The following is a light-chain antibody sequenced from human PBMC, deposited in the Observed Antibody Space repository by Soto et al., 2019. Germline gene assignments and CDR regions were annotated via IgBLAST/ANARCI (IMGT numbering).Light chain of an antibody. CDR3: QLYYSGM. Sequence: EIVLTQSPGTLSLSPGERATLSCRASQSVDSNYLGWYQQKPGQAPRLLIYAASSRATGIPDRFSGGGSGTDFTLPISRLEPEDFAVYYCQLYYSGMFGQGTKVEIK. V-gene: IGKV3-20*01. CDR1: QSVDSNY. J-gene: IGKJ1*01. CDR2: AAS.